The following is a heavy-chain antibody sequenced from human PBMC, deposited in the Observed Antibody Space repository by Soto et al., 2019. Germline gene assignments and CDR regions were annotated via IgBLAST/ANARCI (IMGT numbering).Heavy chain of an antibody. CDR1: GYSFTSYW. Sequence: RGASLKISCKGSGYSFTSYWIGWVRQMPGNGLEWMGIIYPGDSATRYSPSFQGQVTISADQSISTAYLQWSSLKASDTAMYYCARHGGDYYGSGSYYRSGYGCMDVRGQGTTGTVSS. V-gene: IGHV5-51*01. J-gene: IGHJ6*02. D-gene: IGHD3-10*01. CDR2: IYPGDSAT. CDR3: ARHGGDYYGSGSYYRSGYGCMDV.